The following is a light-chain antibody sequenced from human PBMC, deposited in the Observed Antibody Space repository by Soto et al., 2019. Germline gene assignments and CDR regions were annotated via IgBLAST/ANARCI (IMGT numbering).Light chain of an antibody. CDR3: STWDDSLPGIVV. CDR2: RNN. Sequence: QSVLTQPPSASGTPGQTVTISCSGSNSNIGSNYVCWYQQLPGTAPKLLIYRNNHRPSGVPDRFSGSKSGTSASLAISGLRSVDEADYYCSTWDDSLPGIVVFGGGTQLTVL. CDR1: NSNIGSNY. J-gene: IGLJ2*01. V-gene: IGLV1-47*01.